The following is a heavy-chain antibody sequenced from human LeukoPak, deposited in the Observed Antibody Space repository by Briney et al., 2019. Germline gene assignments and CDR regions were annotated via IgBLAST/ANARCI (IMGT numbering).Heavy chain of an antibody. D-gene: IGHD1-26*01. J-gene: IGHJ4*02. CDR2: IYSSGST. Sequence: SETLSLTCTVSGASISSYYCTWIRQPAGEGLEWIGRIYSSGSTNYNPSLKSRVTMSLDTSKNQFSLRLSSVTAADTAVYYCARARGGSGSYGHFDYWGQGTLVTVSS. CDR1: GASISSYY. CDR3: ARARGGSGSYGHFDY. V-gene: IGHV4-4*07.